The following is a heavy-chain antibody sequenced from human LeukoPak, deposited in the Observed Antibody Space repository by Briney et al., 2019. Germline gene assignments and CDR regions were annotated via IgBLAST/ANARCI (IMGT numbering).Heavy chain of an antibody. Sequence: GGSLRLSCAASGFTFSSYWMHWVRQAPGKGLVWVSRIKSDGSTRYADSVKGRFTVSSDNAKNTVSLQMNSLRAEDTGVYYCARAPSEIGGYYPEYFRHWGQGTLVIVSS. CDR3: ARAPSEIGGYYPEYFRH. V-gene: IGHV3-74*01. CDR2: IKSDGST. J-gene: IGHJ1*01. CDR1: GFTFSSYW. D-gene: IGHD3-22*01.